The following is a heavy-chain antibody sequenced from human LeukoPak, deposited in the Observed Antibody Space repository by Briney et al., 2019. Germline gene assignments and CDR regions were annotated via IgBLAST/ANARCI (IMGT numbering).Heavy chain of an antibody. D-gene: IGHD2-15*01. J-gene: IGHJ6*02. CDR3: ARDCSGGSCYQVNYYYYGMDV. CDR1: GGSISYYY. V-gene: IGHV4-59*01. CDR2: IYYSGTT. Sequence: SETLSLTCTVSGGSISYYYWSWIRQSPGKGLEWIGYIYYSGTTNYNPSLKSRVTISVDTSKNQFSLQLRSVTAADTAVYYCARDCSGGSCYQVNYYYYGMDVWGQGTTVTVSS.